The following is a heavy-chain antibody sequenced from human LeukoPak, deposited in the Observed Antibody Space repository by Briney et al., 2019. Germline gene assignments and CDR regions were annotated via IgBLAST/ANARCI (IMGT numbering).Heavy chain of an antibody. CDR3: ASGRVWFEEPYYFDY. CDR2: IYHSGST. CDR1: GGSISSSNW. D-gene: IGHD3-10*01. Sequence: SGTLSLTCAVSGGSISSSNWWSWVRQPPGKGLEWIGEIYHSGSTNYNPSLKSRVTISVDKSKNQFSLKLSSVTAADTAVYYCASGRVWFEEPYYFDYWGQGTLVTVSS. V-gene: IGHV4-4*02. J-gene: IGHJ4*02.